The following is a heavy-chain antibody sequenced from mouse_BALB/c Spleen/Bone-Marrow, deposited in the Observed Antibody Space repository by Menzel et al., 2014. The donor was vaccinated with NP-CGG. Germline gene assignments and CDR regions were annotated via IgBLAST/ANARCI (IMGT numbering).Heavy chain of an antibody. D-gene: IGHD2-4*01. CDR1: GFTFNSYG. V-gene: IGHV5-9-2*01. CDR2: ISGGGSYT. J-gene: IGHJ3*01. Sequence: EVMLVESGGGLVKSGGSLKLSCAASGFTFNSYGMSWVRQTPEKRLEWVATISGGGSYTFYPDSVKGRFTISRDNAKNNLYLQLSSLRSEDTAWYYCARHAYYDQTEVSFVYWGQGTLATVSA. CDR3: ARHAYYDQTEVSFVY.